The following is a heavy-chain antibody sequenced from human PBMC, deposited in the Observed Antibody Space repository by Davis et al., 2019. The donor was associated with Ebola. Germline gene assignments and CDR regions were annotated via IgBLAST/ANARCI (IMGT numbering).Heavy chain of an antibody. CDR3: ARGVYCSSTSCYWWFDP. CDR2: INHSGST. Sequence: MPSETLSLTCTVSGGSVSSGSYYWSWIRQPPGKGLEWIGEINHSGSTNYSPSLESRVSISVDTSKNQFSLKLSSVTAADTAVYYCARGVYCSSTSCYWWFDPWGQGTLVTVSS. D-gene: IGHD2-2*01. CDR1: GGSVSSGSYY. J-gene: IGHJ5*02. V-gene: IGHV4-61*01.